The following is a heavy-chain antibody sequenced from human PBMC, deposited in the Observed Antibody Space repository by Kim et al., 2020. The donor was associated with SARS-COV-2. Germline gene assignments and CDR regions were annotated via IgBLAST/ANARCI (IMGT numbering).Heavy chain of an antibody. Sequence: SGPTLVNPTQTLTLTCTFSGFSLSTSGVGVGWIRQPPGKALEWLALIYWDDEKRYSPSLKSRLTIVKDTSKNQVVLTLTNMDPVDTATYYCAQGPLHATIWSHSYFDPWGQGTLVTVSS. D-gene: IGHD1-26*01. CDR2: IYWDDEK. CDR1: GFSLSTSGVG. J-gene: IGHJ5*02. CDR3: AQGPLHATIWSHSYFDP. V-gene: IGHV2-5*02.